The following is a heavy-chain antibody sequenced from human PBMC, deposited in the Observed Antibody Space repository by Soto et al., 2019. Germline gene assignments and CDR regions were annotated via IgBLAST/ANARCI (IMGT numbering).Heavy chain of an antibody. D-gene: IGHD4-17*01. CDR1: GFTFNAYT. V-gene: IGHV3-21*02. CDR2: ISSSSTYI. CDR3: ASAVTMGWSPQGY. Sequence: EVRLVESGGGLVKPGGSLRLSCILSGFTFNAYTMNWVRQAPGKGLEWVSSISSSSTYIYYADSVKGRFTISRDNTNNSLYLQMNRLTTDDTGLYYCASAVTMGWSPQGYWGQGTPVTVSS. J-gene: IGHJ4*02.